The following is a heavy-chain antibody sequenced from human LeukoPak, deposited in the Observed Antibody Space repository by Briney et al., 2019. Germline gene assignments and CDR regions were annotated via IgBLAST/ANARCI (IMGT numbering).Heavy chain of an antibody. Sequence: ASVKVSCRVSGYTLTELSMHWVRQAPGKGLEWVGGFDPEDGETIYAQKFQGRVTMTEDTSTDTAYMELSSLRSEDTAVYYCATDNYSSGWYDYYYYYGMDVWGKGTTVTVSS. CDR1: GYTLTELS. CDR2: FDPEDGET. V-gene: IGHV1-24*01. D-gene: IGHD6-19*01. J-gene: IGHJ6*04. CDR3: ATDNYSSGWYDYYYYYGMDV.